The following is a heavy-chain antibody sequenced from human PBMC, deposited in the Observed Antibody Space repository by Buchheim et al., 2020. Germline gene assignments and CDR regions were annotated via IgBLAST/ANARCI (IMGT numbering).Heavy chain of an antibody. J-gene: IGHJ4*02. D-gene: IGHD3-22*01. CDR3: AKESYYYDSSGNYRPTYFAD. Sequence: QAHLVEFGGGVVQPGRSLRLSCAASGFTFFGYGMHWVRQAPGKGLEWVAVISDDGENKSYAASVKGRFHISRDNSKNTLDLQMNSLRAEDSAVYYCAKESYYYDSSGNYRPTYFADWGQGT. CDR1: GFTFFGYG. CDR2: ISDDGENK. V-gene: IGHV3-30*18.